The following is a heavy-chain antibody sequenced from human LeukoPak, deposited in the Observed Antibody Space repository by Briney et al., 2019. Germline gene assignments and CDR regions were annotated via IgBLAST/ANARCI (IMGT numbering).Heavy chain of an antibody. CDR1: GGSFSGYY. Sequence: PSETLSLTCAVYGGSFSGYYWSWIRQPPGEGLEGSGEINDRGSTNYNPSLKSRATISVDTSKHQISLKLSSVTAADTAVYYCARASYCSGGSCSYYYYYYMDDWGKGTTVTVSS. CDR3: ARASYCSGGSCSYYYYYYMDD. V-gene: IGHV4-34*01. CDR2: INDRGST. J-gene: IGHJ6*03. D-gene: IGHD2-15*01.